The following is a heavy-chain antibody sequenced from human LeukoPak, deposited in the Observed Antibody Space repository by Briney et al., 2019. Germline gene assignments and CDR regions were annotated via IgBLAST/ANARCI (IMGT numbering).Heavy chain of an antibody. V-gene: IGHV3-15*01. CDR2: IKSKTDGGTT. J-gene: IGHJ4*02. D-gene: IGHD5-18*01. Sequence: GGSLRLSCAASGFTFSNAWMSWVRQAPGKGLEWVGRIKSKTDGGTTDYAAPVKGRFTISRDDSKNTLYLQMNSLRAEDTAVYYCARTKQSGAMVLYFDYWGQGTLVTVSS. CDR1: GFTFSNAW. CDR3: ARTKQSGAMVLYFDY.